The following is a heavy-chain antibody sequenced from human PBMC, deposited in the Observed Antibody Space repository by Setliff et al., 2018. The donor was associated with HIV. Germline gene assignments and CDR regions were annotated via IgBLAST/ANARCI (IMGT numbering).Heavy chain of an antibody. CDR3: ARDGLRAAVYYYYYMDV. J-gene: IGHJ6*03. Sequence: PGGSLRLSCAASGFTFSSYAMHWVRQAPGKGLEWVAVISYDGSNKYYADSVKGRFTISRDNSKNTLYLQMNSLRAEGTAVYYCARDGLRAAVYYYYYMDVWGKGTTVTV. CDR2: ISYDGSNK. D-gene: IGHD2-15*01. CDR1: GFTFSSYA. V-gene: IGHV3-30*01.